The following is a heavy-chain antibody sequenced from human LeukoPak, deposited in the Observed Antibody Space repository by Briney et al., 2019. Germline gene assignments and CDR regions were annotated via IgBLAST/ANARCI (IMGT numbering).Heavy chain of an antibody. Sequence: GGSLRLSCAASGFTFSSYAMSWVRQAPGKGLEWVSAISGSGGSTYYADSVKGRFTISRDNSKNTLYLQMNSLRAEDTAVYYCANDEHEAVAGNEVFDYWGQGTLVTVSS. CDR1: GFTFSSYA. CDR3: ANDEHEAVAGNEVFDY. V-gene: IGHV3-23*01. CDR2: ISGSGGST. J-gene: IGHJ4*02. D-gene: IGHD6-19*01.